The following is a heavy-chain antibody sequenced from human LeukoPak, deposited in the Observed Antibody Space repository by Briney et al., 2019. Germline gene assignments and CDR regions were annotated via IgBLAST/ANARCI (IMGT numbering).Heavy chain of an antibody. CDR3: VRVFRNWSEGGVDQ. D-gene: IGHD1-1*01. CDR2: IYPGDSDT. J-gene: IGHJ4*02. Sequence: GESLKISCRASGYSFTKYWIGWVRQMPGKGLEWMGIIYPGDSDTRYSPSSQGQVTISADKSISIAYLQWSSLLASDTAMYYCVRVFRNWSEGGVDQWGQGTLVTVSS. V-gene: IGHV5-51*01. CDR1: GYSFTKYW.